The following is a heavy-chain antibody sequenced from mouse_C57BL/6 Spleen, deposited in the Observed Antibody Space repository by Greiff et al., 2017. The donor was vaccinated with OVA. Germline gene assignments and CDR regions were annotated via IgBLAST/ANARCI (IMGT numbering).Heavy chain of an antibody. V-gene: IGHV1-55*01. D-gene: IGHD3-2*02. CDR2: IYPGSGST. Sequence: QVQLQQPGAELVKPGASVKLSCKASGYTFTSYWITWVKQRPGQGLEWIGDIYPGSGSTNYNEKFKSKATLTVDTSSSTAYMQLSSLSSEYSAVYYCSREEAWGAFAYWGQGTLVTVSA. CDR3: SREEAWGAFAY. J-gene: IGHJ3*01. CDR1: GYTFTSYW.